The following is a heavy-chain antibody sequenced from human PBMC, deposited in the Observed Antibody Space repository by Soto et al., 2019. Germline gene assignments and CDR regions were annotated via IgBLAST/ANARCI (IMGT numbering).Heavy chain of an antibody. V-gene: IGHV3-20*04. CDR3: ASPGGLSGYHFDY. J-gene: IGHJ4*02. CDR1: GFSLDDYG. D-gene: IGHD3-22*01. Sequence: GGSLRLSCAASGFSLDDYGMSWVRQVPGKGLEWVAGINWNGRNRDYADSVKGRFTISRDDAKSSLYLQMNSVRPEDTALYYCASPGGLSGYHFDYWGQGTLVTVSS. CDR2: INWNGRNR.